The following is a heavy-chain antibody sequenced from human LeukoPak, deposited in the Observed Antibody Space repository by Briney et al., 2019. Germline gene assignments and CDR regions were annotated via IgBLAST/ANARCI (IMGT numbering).Heavy chain of an antibody. Sequence: ASVKVSCKASGYTFTGYYMHWVRQAPGQGLEWMGWINPNSGGTNHAQKFQGWVTMTRDTSISTAYMELSRLRSDDTAVYYCARDEGDDSSGYRHWGQGTLVTVSS. CDR1: GYTFTGYY. J-gene: IGHJ4*02. CDR3: ARDEGDDSSGYRH. D-gene: IGHD3-22*01. V-gene: IGHV1-2*04. CDR2: INPNSGGT.